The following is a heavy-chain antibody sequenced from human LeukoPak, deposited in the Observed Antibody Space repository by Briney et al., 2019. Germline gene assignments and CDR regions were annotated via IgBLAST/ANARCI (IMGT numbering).Heavy chain of an antibody. V-gene: IGHV4-39*07. D-gene: IGHD3-10*01. J-gene: IGHJ6*03. CDR3: ARAKAYGSGSYYSPYYYYMDV. Sequence: SETLSLTCTVSGGSISSSSYYWGWIRQPPGKGLEWIGRIYTSGSTNYNPSLKSRVTMSVDTSKNQFSLKLSSVTAADTAVYYCARAKAYGSGSYYSPYYYYMDVWGKGTTVTVSS. CDR1: GGSISSSSYY. CDR2: IYTSGST.